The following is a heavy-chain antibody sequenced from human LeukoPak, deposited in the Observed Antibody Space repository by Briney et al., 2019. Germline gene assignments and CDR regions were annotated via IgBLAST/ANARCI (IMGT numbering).Heavy chain of an antibody. J-gene: IGHJ5*02. Sequence: ASVKVSCKVSGYTLTELSMHWVRQAPGKGLEWMGGFDPEDGETIYAQKFQGRVTMTEDTSTDTAYMELSSLRSEDTAVYYCATMFSSGWYNWFDPWGQGTLVTVSS. CDR1: GYTLTELS. V-gene: IGHV1-24*01. CDR2: FDPEDGET. CDR3: ATMFSSGWYNWFDP. D-gene: IGHD6-19*01.